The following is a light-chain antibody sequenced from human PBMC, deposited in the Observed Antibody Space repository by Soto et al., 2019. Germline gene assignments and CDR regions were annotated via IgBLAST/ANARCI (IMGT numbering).Light chain of an antibody. CDR1: SSDVGGYNY. V-gene: IGLV2-14*01. CDR2: EVS. Sequence: QAASVSGAPGQSITISCTGTSSDVGGYNYVSWYQQHPGKAPKLMIYEVSNRPSGVSNRFSGSKSGDTASLTISGLQAEDEADYYCSSDTTTSTWVFGGGTKLTVL. J-gene: IGLJ3*02. CDR3: SSDTTTSTWV.